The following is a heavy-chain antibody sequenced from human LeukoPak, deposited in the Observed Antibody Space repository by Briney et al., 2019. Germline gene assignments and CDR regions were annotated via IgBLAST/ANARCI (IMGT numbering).Heavy chain of an antibody. D-gene: IGHD3-16*02. CDR2: IYYTGTT. J-gene: IGHJ5*02. CDR3: ARHSKIVLATGWFDP. CDR1: SDSLTTSFYF. Sequence: SETLSLTCSVSSDSLTTSFYFWGLVRQPPGKALEWIGSIYYTGTTYYNPSLKNRVIISEDTSKNQFYLQMTSVTAADTALYFCARHSKIVLATGWFDPWGQGVLVTVSS. V-gene: IGHV4-39*01.